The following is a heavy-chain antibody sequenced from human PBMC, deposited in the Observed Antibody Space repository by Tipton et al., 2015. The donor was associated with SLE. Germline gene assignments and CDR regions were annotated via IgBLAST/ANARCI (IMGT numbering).Heavy chain of an antibody. CDR2: IHFSGLI. J-gene: IGHJ3*02. D-gene: IGHD2-2*01. CDR1: GGSMNDYY. V-gene: IGHV4-4*07. Sequence: GLVKPSETLSLTCTVSGGSMNDYYWSWIRQPAGKGLEWIGRIHFSGLIRYNPSLQSRLTMSLDTSQNQLSLKLTSMTAADTAVYYCARTVVPDVMSAFDIWGQGTMVTVSS. CDR3: ARTVVPDVMSAFDI.